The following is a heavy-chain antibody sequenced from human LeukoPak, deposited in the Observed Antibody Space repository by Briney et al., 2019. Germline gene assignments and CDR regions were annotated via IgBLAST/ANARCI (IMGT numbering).Heavy chain of an antibody. CDR3: AKDKYYYDSSGYSDY. CDR2: ISGSGGST. D-gene: IGHD3-22*01. Sequence: GGSLRLSCAASGFTFSSYAMSWVRQAPGKGLEWVSAISGSGGSTYYADSVKGRFTISRDNSKNTLYLQMNSLRAEDTAVYYCAKDKYYYDSSGYSDYWGRGTLVTVSS. V-gene: IGHV3-23*01. CDR1: GFTFSSYA. J-gene: IGHJ4*02.